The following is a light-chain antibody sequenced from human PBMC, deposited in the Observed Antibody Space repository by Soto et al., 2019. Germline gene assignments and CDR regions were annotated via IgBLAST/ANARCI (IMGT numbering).Light chain of an antibody. J-gene: IGKJ1*01. CDR3: HQYNYWPPET. CDR1: QSVSTD. V-gene: IGKV3-15*01. Sequence: IVLTQSPATLSLSPGERATLSCRASQSVSTDLAWYQQKPGQAPRLLIFGASTRATGIPARFSGSGSGTEFILTISSLQSEDSAVYYCHQYNYWPPETFGQGTKVDIK. CDR2: GAS.